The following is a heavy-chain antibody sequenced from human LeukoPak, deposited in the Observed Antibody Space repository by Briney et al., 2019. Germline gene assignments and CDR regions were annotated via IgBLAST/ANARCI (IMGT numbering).Heavy chain of an antibody. J-gene: IGHJ4*02. Sequence: GGSLRLSCAASGFTFSSYAMRWVRQAPGKGLEWVANIKHDGSEKYYVDSVKGRFTISRDNAKNSVYLQMNSLRLEDTAVYYCARGPMTVISIGGQGTLVTVSS. CDR3: ARGPMTVISI. V-gene: IGHV3-7*01. CDR1: GFTFSSYA. D-gene: IGHD2/OR15-2a*01. CDR2: IKHDGSEK.